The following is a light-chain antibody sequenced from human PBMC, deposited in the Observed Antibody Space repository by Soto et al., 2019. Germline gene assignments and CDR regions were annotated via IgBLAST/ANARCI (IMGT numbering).Light chain of an antibody. CDR2: INSDGSH. J-gene: IGLJ2*01. V-gene: IGLV4-69*01. CDR3: QAWVTGIGV. CDR1: SGHSRNA. Sequence: QPVLTQSPSASASLGASVKLTCTPSSGHSRNAIAWHQQQPEKGPRYLMKINSDGSHIKGDEIPDRFSGSSSGAERYLTISSLQSEDEADYYCQAWVTGIGVFGGGTKLTVL.